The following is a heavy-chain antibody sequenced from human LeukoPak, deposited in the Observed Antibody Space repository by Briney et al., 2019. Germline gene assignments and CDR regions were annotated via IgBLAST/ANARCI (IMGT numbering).Heavy chain of an antibody. V-gene: IGHV4-59*01. D-gene: IGHD4-23*01. Sequence: SETLSLTCSVSGVSLSNYYWNWIRQPPRKGLEWIGHTYYSGGTKYNPSLQSRVTISVDTSKTQFSLKLSSVTAADTAVYYCARDPEFDGGHGFDHWGQGTLVTVSS. J-gene: IGHJ4*02. CDR1: GVSLSNYY. CDR2: TYYSGGT. CDR3: ARDPEFDGGHGFDH.